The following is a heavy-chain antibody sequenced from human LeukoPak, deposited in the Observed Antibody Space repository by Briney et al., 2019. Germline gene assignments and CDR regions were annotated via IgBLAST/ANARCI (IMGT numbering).Heavy chain of an antibody. J-gene: IGHJ5*02. CDR3: ATAPASVDSS. V-gene: IGHV3-7*01. CDR2: INPDGTKT. CDR1: EFTFTRFW. D-gene: IGHD3-3*01. Sequence: GGSLRLSCAASEFTFTRFWPTWVRQSPGKGLEWVANINPDGTKTTYVDSVEGRFAISRDNAKNSVFLLMTSLRAEDTAMYYCATAPASVDSSWGQGTLVAVSS.